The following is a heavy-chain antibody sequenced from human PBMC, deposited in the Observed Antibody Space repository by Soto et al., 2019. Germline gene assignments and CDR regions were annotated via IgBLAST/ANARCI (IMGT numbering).Heavy chain of an antibody. J-gene: IGHJ6*02. D-gene: IGHD3-3*01. V-gene: IGHV3-23*01. CDR2: ISGSGGST. Sequence: GGSLRLSCAASGFTFSSYAMSWVRQAPGKGLEWVSAISGSGGSTYYADSVKGRFTISRDNSKNTLYLQMNSLRAEDTAVYYCATNRIFWSGYYTYYYYYGVDVWGQGTTVTVSS. CDR3: ATNRIFWSGYYTYYYYYGVDV. CDR1: GFTFSSYA.